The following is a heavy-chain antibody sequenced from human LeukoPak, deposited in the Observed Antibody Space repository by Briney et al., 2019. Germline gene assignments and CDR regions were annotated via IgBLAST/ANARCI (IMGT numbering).Heavy chain of an antibody. CDR2: ISSGSITI. CDR1: GFTFRSYS. CDR3: ARDVHFDY. Sequence: GGSLSLSCAASGFTFRSYSVNGVRQAPGRGLEWVSYISSGSITIYYADSVKGRFTISRDNAKNSLYLQMNSLRDEDTAVYYCARDVHFDYWGQGTLVTVSS. J-gene: IGHJ4*02. V-gene: IGHV3-48*02.